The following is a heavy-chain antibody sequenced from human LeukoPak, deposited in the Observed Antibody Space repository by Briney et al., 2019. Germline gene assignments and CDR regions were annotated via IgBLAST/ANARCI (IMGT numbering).Heavy chain of an antibody. CDR3: AREVHYYDSRRIDY. Sequence: SETLSLTCTVSGYSISSGYYGGWIRRPPGRGRKGFGSIYHSGSTYYNPSLKSRVTISVDTSKNQFSLKLSSVTAADTAVYYCAREVHYYDSRRIDYWGQGTLVTVSS. J-gene: IGHJ4*02. CDR2: IYHSGST. V-gene: IGHV4-38-2*02. CDR1: GYSISSGYY. D-gene: IGHD3-22*01.